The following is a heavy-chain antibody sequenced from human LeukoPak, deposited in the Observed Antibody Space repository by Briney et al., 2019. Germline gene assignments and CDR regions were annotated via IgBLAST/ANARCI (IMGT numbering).Heavy chain of an antibody. CDR1: GFTFSSYA. CDR3: ARGGYYDSSGFQGSLNAFDI. V-gene: IGHV3-30*04. Sequence: PGRSLRLSCAASGFTFSSYAMHWVRQAPGKGLEWVAVISYDGSNKYYADSVKGRFTISRDNSKNTLYLQMSSLRAEDTAAYYCARGGYYDSSGFQGSLNAFDIWGQGTMVTVSS. D-gene: IGHD3-22*01. CDR2: ISYDGSNK. J-gene: IGHJ3*02.